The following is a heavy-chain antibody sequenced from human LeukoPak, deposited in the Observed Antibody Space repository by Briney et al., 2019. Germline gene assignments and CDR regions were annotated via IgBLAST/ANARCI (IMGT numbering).Heavy chain of an antibody. J-gene: IGHJ4*02. CDR2: IIPIFGTA. D-gene: IGHD6-19*01. CDR3: ARDLGSSGWYY. V-gene: IGHV1-69*06. Sequence: GASVKVSCKASGGTFSSYAISWVRQAPGQGLEWMGGIIPIFGTANYAQKFQGRVTITADKSTSTAYMELRSLRSDDTAVYYCARDLGSSGWYYWGQGTLVTVSS. CDR1: GGTFSSYA.